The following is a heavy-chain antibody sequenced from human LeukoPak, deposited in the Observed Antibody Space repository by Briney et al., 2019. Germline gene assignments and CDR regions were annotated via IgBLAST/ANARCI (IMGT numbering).Heavy chain of an antibody. CDR2: IYYSGST. Sequence: SETLSLTCNVSGGSISAYYWSWIRQPPGKGLEYMGYIYYSGSTDYNPSFKSRITISVDTSKNQFPLKLSSVTAADTAVYYCARHYYDTSGSYYSDDWGQGRLGSVSS. CDR3: ARHYYDTSGSYYSDD. V-gene: IGHV4-59*08. D-gene: IGHD3-22*01. J-gene: IGHJ4*02. CDR1: GGSISAYY.